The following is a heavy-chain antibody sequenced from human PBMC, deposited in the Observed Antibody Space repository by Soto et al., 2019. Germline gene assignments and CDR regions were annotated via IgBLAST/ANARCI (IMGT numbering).Heavy chain of an antibody. CDR3: ARAEDPGVDAFDI. D-gene: IGHD2-15*01. CDR1: GGSIGGGGGY. V-gene: IGHV4-31*03. Sequence: ASETLCLTCTVSGGSIGGGGGYWRWISPHPGKGLEWIGYIYYSGSTYYNPSLKSRVTISVDTSKNQFSLKLSSVTAADTAVYYCARAEDPGVDAFDIWGQGTMVTVSS. CDR2: IYYSGST. J-gene: IGHJ3*02.